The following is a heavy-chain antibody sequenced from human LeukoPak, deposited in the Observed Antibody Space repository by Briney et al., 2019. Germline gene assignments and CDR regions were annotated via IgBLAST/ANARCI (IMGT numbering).Heavy chain of an antibody. V-gene: IGHV4-39*01. CDR2: VSYSGST. CDR3: ARPAYSNSSYYYYMDV. CDR1: GYFISSSSFY. J-gene: IGHJ6*03. Sequence: PSETLSLTCAVSGYFISSSSFYWDWIRQPPGKGLEWIGSVSYSGSTYYNPSLRSRVTISVHTSKNQFSLNLTSVTAADTAVYYCARPAYSNSSYYYYMDVWGEGTTVTVSS. D-gene: IGHD6-6*01.